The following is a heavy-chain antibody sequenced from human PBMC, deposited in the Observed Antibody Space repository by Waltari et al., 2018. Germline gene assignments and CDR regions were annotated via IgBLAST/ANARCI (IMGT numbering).Heavy chain of an antibody. Sequence: EVQMVESGGGLVQPGGSLRLSCAASGFTFSSYWMTWVRQATGKGREWVANIKQDGSENYYVDSVKGRFTISRDDAKNSLYLQMNSLRNEDTAVYFCARVFVYGANSGKRPMDVWGKGTTVTVSS. J-gene: IGHJ6*03. CDR3: ARVFVYGANSGKRPMDV. D-gene: IGHD4-17*01. CDR1: GFTFSSYW. CDR2: IKQDGSEN. V-gene: IGHV3-7*01.